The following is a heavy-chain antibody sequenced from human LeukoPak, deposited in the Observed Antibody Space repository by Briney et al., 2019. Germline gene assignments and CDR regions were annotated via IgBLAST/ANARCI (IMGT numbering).Heavy chain of an antibody. D-gene: IGHD3/OR15-3a*01. CDR1: GFTFSSYA. Sequence: PGGSLRVSCAASGFTFSSYAMNWVRQSPGKGLQWVTAISTTGDNTYYADSVKGRFTVSRDNSRNTLYLQMNSLRAEDTAVYYCARSRGTGPGAYFDYWGPGTLVTVSS. CDR2: ISTTGDNT. V-gene: IGHV3-23*01. J-gene: IGHJ4*02. CDR3: ARSRGTGPGAYFDY.